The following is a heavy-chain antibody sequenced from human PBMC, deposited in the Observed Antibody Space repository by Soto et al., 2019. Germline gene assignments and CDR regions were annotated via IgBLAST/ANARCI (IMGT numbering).Heavy chain of an antibody. J-gene: IGHJ4*02. CDR2: INPNSGDT. CDR3: TRASTVAGGLSNSLPNDY. Sequence: QVQLVQSGAEVKKPGASVKVSCKASGYTFTDCYMHWVRQAPGQGSEWMGWINPNSGDTRYAQHFQGRVAMTRDTSDSTVYMDLNSLRSDDTAMYYCTRASTVAGGLSNSLPNDYWGQGTLVTVSS. D-gene: IGHD6-19*01. V-gene: IGHV1-2*02. CDR1: GYTFTDCY.